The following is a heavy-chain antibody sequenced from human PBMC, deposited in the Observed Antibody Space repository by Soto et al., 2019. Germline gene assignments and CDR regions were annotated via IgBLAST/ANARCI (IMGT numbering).Heavy chain of an antibody. CDR1: GFNFNDHG. D-gene: IGHD3-10*01. Sequence: EVQLVESGGGLVQPGRSLRLSGIASGFNFNDHGMHWVRQAPGKGLEWVSGITWHSDGMGYADSVKGRFTISRDNAKNSLYLQMNSLRVEDTALYYCAKEDSGFSGYMDVCGKGTTVTVSS. J-gene: IGHJ6*03. V-gene: IGHV3-9*01. CDR2: ITWHSDGM. CDR3: AKEDSGFSGYMDV.